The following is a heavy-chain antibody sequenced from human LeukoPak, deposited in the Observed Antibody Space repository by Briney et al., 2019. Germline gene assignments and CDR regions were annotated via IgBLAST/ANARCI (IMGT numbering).Heavy chain of an antibody. V-gene: IGHV4-4*07. Sequence: SETLSLTCTVSGVSISSYYLSWIRKPAGKGLEWIGRIYSSGTNYNPSLKSRVTMSADTSRNQVSLTLSSVTAADTAVYYCARDSGTTGEVKFDPWGQGTLVTVSS. CDR2: IYSSGT. D-gene: IGHD3-10*01. CDR1: GVSISSYY. CDR3: ARDSGTTGEVKFDP. J-gene: IGHJ5*02.